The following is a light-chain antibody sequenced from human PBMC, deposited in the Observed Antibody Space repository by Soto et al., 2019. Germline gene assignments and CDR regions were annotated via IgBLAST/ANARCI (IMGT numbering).Light chain of an antibody. Sequence: EVVLTQSPGTLSLSPGEAATLSCRASQTVSSGYLAWYQQRSGQAPRLLIYGSSSRASDVPDRFSGSGSGTEFTLTISSLEPEDFAVYVCQQYARSPWTVGQGTKLEIK. CDR2: GSS. CDR3: QQYARSPWT. V-gene: IGKV3-20*01. J-gene: IGKJ1*01. CDR1: QTVSSGY.